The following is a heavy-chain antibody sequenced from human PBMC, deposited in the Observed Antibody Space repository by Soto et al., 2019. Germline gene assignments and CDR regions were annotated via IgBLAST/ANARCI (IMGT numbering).Heavy chain of an antibody. CDR2: MNPNSGNT. V-gene: IGHV1-8*01. Sequence: ASVKVSCKASGYTFTSYDINWVRQATGQGLEWMGWMNPNSGNTGYAQKFQGRVTMTRNTSISTAYMELSSLRSEDTAVYYCARGDYDILTGYPYYYYYYGMDVWGQGTTVTVSS. D-gene: IGHD3-9*01. CDR3: ARGDYDILTGYPYYYYYYGMDV. CDR1: GYTFTSYD. J-gene: IGHJ6*02.